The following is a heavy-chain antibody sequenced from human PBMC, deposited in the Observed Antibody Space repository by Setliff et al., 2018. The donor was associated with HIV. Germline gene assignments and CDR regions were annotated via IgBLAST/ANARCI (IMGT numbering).Heavy chain of an antibody. J-gene: IGHJ5*02. CDR3: AKDYTPTFREYNWFDT. Sequence: LRLSCEAYGLTFDYYAMTWVRQAPGKGLEWVSGISGSGDRTFYADSVKGRFTVSRDNSKDTLFLQMNSLRAEDTAIYFCAKDYTPTFREYNWFDTWGQGTLVTAPQ. CDR1: GLTFDYYA. CDR2: ISGSGDRT. V-gene: IGHV3-23*01. D-gene: IGHD2-15*01.